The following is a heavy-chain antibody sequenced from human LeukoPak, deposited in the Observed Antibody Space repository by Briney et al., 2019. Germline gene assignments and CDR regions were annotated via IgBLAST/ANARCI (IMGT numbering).Heavy chain of an antibody. J-gene: IGHJ4*02. Sequence: GGSLRLSCAASGFTFSNAWMSWVRQAPGKGLEWVGCIKSKTDGGTTDYAAPVKGRFTISRDDSKNTLYLQMNSLKTEDTAVYYCTTPNYVILTGYQITDYWGQGTLVTVSS. CDR2: IKSKTDGGTT. CDR1: GFTFSNAW. D-gene: IGHD3-9*01. V-gene: IGHV3-15*01. CDR3: TTPNYVILTGYQITDY.